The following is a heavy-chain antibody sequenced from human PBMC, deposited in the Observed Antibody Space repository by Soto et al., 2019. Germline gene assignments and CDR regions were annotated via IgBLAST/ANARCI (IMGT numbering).Heavy chain of an antibody. CDR3: VRGGGGGLFDP. J-gene: IGHJ5*02. CDR1: GFTFGDSY. Sequence: GGSLRLSCAGSGFTFGDSYMIWIRQAPGKGLEWLSYISPGSRYPAYADSVKGRFTISRDNAKRSLYLQMMSLTAEDTASYYCVRGGGGGLFDPWGQGTMVTVSS. V-gene: IGHV3-11*06. CDR2: ISPGSRYP. D-gene: IGHD2-15*01.